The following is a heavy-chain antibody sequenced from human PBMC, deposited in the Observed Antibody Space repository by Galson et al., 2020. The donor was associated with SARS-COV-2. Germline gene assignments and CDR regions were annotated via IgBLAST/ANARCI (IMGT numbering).Heavy chain of an antibody. CDR2: VYYSGST. CDR3: ARHRELLRAQGYYYYYGMDV. Sequence: SETLSLTCTVSGGSISSYYWSWIRQPPGKGLEWIGYVYYSGSTNYNPSLKSRVTISVDTSKNQFSLKLSSVTAADTAVYYCARHRELLRAQGYYYYYGMDVWGQGTTVTVSS. V-gene: IGHV4-59*08. J-gene: IGHJ6*02. CDR1: GGSISSYY. D-gene: IGHD3-22*01.